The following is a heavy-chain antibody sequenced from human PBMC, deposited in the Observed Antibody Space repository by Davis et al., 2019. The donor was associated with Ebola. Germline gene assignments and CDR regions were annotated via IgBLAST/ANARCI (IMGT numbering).Heavy chain of an antibody. V-gene: IGHV3-30-3*01. J-gene: IGHJ2*01. Sequence: GGSLRLSCAASGFTFSSYSVAWVRQAPGKGLEWVAVISYDGSNKYYADSVKGRFTISRDNSKKTLYLQMNNLRAEDMAVYYCARDFRLGVDWYFDLWGRGTLVTVSS. D-gene: IGHD3-9*01. CDR2: ISYDGSNK. CDR1: GFTFSSYS. CDR3: ARDFRLGVDWYFDL.